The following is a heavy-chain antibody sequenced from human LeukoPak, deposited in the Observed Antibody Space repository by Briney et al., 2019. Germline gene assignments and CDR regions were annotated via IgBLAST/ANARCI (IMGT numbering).Heavy chain of an antibody. Sequence: GGSLRLSCAASGFTFDDYAMHWVRQAPGKGLEWVSGISWNSGSIGYADSVKGRFTISRDNAKSSLYLQMNSLRAEDTALYYCAVSLGTLFDYWGQGTLVTVSS. CDR1: GFTFDDYA. CDR3: AVSLGTLFDY. D-gene: IGHD3-10*01. V-gene: IGHV3-9*01. CDR2: ISWNSGSI. J-gene: IGHJ4*02.